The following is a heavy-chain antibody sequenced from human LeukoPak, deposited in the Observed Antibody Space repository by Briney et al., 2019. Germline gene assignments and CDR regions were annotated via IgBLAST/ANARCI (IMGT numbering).Heavy chain of an antibody. D-gene: IGHD5-18*01. Sequence: GGSLRLSCAASGFTFSSYAMHWVRQAPGKGLEYVSAISSNGGSTYYANSVKGRFTISRDNSKNTLYLQMGSLRAEDMAVYYCAREASSRDTAMTIGWYWGQGNLVTVSS. CDR2: ISSNGGST. V-gene: IGHV3-64*01. CDR1: GFTFSSYA. CDR3: AREASSRDTAMTIGWY. J-gene: IGHJ4*02.